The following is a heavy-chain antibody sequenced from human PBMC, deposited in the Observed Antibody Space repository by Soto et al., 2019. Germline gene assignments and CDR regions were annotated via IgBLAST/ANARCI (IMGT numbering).Heavy chain of an antibody. V-gene: IGHV3-23*01. CDR3: AKDACSGGSCPDAFDI. Sequence: GGSLRLSCAASGFPFNIYAMSWVRQAPGKGLEWVSTISDGGGTTYYGDSVKGRFTISRDNSKNTLYLQMDSLRAEDTAVYYCAKDACSGGSCPDAFDIWGQGTMVTVSS. CDR2: ISDGGGTT. D-gene: IGHD2-15*01. CDR1: GFPFNIYA. J-gene: IGHJ3*02.